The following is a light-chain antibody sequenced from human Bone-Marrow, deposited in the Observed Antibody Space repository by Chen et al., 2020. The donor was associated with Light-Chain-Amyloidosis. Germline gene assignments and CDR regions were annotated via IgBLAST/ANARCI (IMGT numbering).Light chain of an antibody. CDR1: SSDVGGDNH. J-gene: IGLJ1*01. CDR3: SSYTITNTVV. V-gene: IGLV2-14*01. Sequence: QSALTQPASVSGSPGQSITISCTGTSSDVGGDNHVSWYQQHPDKAPTLMIYEVTNRRSWVTVRVSSSKATNTALLTISGLQTEDEADYFCSSYTITNTVVFGSGTRVTVL. CDR2: EVT.